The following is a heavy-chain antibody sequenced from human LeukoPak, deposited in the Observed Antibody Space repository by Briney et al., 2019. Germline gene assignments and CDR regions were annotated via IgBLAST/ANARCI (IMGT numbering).Heavy chain of an antibody. D-gene: IGHD2-21*01. CDR3: ARAYIRSPHFDS. J-gene: IGHJ4*02. CDR1: GGSIRSDY. V-gene: IGHV4-4*07. Sequence: SETLSLTCTVSGGSIRSDYWNWIRQPAGKGLEWIGRIYTSGSTNYNPSLKSRVTMSIDRSENQFSLKLSSVTAAGTAVYYCARAYIRSPHFDSWGQGTPVTVSS. CDR2: IYTSGST.